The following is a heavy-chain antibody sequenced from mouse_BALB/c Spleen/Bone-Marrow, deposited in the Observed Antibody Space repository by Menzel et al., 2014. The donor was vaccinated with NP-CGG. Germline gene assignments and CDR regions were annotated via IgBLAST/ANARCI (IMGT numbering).Heavy chain of an antibody. J-gene: IGHJ2*01. V-gene: IGHV7-3*02. D-gene: IGHD1-1*01. CDR1: GFTFTDYY. Sequence: DVMLVESGGGLVQPGGSLTLSCATSGFTFTDYYMNWVRQPPGKALEWLGFIRNKANGYTTEYSASVKGRFTISRDNSQSKLYLQMNTLRAEDSSTYYCARDGRSTVSHFDYWGQGTTLTVSS. CDR3: ARDGRSTVSHFDY. CDR2: IRNKANGYTT.